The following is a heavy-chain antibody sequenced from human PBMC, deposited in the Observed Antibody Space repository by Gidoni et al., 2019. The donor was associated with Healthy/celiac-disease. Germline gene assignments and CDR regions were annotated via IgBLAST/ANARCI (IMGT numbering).Heavy chain of an antibody. D-gene: IGHD1-26*01. V-gene: IGHV3-30*02. Sequence: LTISRDNSKNTLYLQMNSLRAEDTAVYYCAKWDSDYWGQGTLVTVSS. CDR3: AKWDSDY. J-gene: IGHJ4*02.